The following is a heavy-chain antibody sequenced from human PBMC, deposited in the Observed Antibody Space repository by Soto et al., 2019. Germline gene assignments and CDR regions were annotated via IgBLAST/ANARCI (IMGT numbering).Heavy chain of an antibody. CDR1: GFTFDDYT. V-gene: IGHV3-43*01. CDR2: ISWDGGST. D-gene: IGHD6-19*01. J-gene: IGHJ4*02. Sequence: GGSLRLSCAASGFTFDDYTMHWVRQAPGKGLEWVSLISWDGGSTYYADSVKGRFTIYRDNSKNSLYLQMNSLRTEDTALYYCAKDIRPSSGWYQTGFDYWGQGTLVTVSS. CDR3: AKDIRPSSGWYQTGFDY.